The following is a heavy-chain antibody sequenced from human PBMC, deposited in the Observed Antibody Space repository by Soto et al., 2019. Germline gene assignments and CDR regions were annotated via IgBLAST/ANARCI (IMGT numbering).Heavy chain of an antibody. CDR1: GYSFTSYW. J-gene: IGHJ4*02. CDR2: IYPGDSDT. D-gene: IGHD3-9*01. Sequence: GESLKISCKGSGYSFTSYWIGWVRQMPGKGLEWMGIIYPGDSDTRYSPSFQGQVTISADKSISTAYLQWSSLKASDTAMYYCARSPPPVLRYFDWFDYWGQGTLVTVSS. V-gene: IGHV5-51*01. CDR3: ARSPPPVLRYFDWFDY.